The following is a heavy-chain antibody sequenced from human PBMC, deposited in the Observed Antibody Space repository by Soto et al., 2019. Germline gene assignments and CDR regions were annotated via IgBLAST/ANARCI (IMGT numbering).Heavy chain of an antibody. CDR2: FSGSGGST. D-gene: IGHD2-15*01. V-gene: IGHV3-23*01. J-gene: IGHJ4*02. CDR3: AKDRRGGYCSGGRCYSPDY. Sequence: EVQLLESGGGLVQPGGSLRLSCATSGFTFGSYDMSWVRQAPGKGMEWVSTFSGSGGSTYYAESVKGRFTISRDNSKNTVYLQMNSLRAEDTAVYYCAKDRRGGYCSGGRCYSPDYWGQGTLVTVSS. CDR1: GFTFGSYD.